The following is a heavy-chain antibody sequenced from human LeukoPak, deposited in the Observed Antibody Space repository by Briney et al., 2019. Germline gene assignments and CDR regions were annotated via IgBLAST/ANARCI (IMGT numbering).Heavy chain of an antibody. Sequence: PGGSLRLSCAASGFTFRSFWMSWVRQAPEKGLEWVANIKQDETEKYYVDSVKGRFIISRDNARNSLYLQMNSLRAEDTAVYYCARDRDPRIWFGEPGYFDYWGQGTLVTVSS. CDR2: IKQDETEK. CDR1: GFTFRSFW. D-gene: IGHD3-10*01. CDR3: ARDRDPRIWFGEPGYFDY. V-gene: IGHV3-7*01. J-gene: IGHJ4*02.